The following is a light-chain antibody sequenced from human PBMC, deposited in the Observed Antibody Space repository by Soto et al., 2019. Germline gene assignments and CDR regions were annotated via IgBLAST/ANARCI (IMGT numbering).Light chain of an antibody. V-gene: IGKV3-15*01. CDR1: QSVSSN. Sequence: EIVMTQSPATLSVSPGERATLSCRASQSVSSNLAWYQQKPGQTPKLLIYVASTRATGIPARFSGSGSGIEFTLTIRSLKSEDFAVYYCQQYNVWTLTFGGGTKVEFK. CDR2: VAS. CDR3: QQYNVWTLT. J-gene: IGKJ4*01.